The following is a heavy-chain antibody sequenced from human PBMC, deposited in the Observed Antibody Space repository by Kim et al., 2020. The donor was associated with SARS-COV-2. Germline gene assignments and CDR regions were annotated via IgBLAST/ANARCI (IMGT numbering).Heavy chain of an antibody. V-gene: IGHV3-48*04. D-gene: IGHD2-15*01. CDR3: TRGGSISPRGYS. Sequence: GGSLRLSCVVSGFTFSNYSMNWVRQAPGKGLEWLSYITSSGFTKSYADSVKGRFAISRDNAKNSLYLQMNSLRAEDTAVYYCTRGGSISPRGYSWGQGTL. CDR1: GFTFSNYS. CDR2: ITSSGFTK. J-gene: IGHJ5*02.